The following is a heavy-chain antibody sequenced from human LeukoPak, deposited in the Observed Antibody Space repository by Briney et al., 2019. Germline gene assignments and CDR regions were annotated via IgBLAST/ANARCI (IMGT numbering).Heavy chain of an antibody. CDR1: GFTFSSNY. D-gene: IGHD3-22*01. J-gene: IGHJ2*01. V-gene: IGHV3-53*01. CDR3: ARDERYYDSSGYPHWYFDL. CDR2: IYNGGST. Sequence: GGSLRLSCAASGFTFSSNYMSWVRQAPGKGLEWVSLIYNGGSTYYADSVKGRFTISRDNSKNTLYLQMNSLRDEDTAVYYCARDERYYDSSGYPHWYFDLWGRGTLVTVSS.